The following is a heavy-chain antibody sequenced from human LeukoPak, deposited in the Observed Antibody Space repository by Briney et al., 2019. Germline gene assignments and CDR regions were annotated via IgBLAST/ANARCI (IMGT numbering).Heavy chain of an antibody. V-gene: IGHV5-51*01. CDR3: ARRRDLYSGSYYPFDY. J-gene: IGHJ4*02. CDR2: IYPGDSDA. D-gene: IGHD1-26*01. CDR1: GYSFTNYW. Sequence: GESLKISCKGSGYSFTNYWIGWVRQMPGKGLKWMGIIYPGDSDARHSPSLQGQVTISADKSISTAYLQWSSLKAPDTAMYYCARRRDLYSGSYYPFDYWGQGTLVTVSS.